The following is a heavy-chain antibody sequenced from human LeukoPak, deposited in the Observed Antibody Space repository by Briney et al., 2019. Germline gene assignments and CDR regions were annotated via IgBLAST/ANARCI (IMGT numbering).Heavy chain of an antibody. CDR2: MNPNSGNT. D-gene: IGHD5-12*01. V-gene: IGHV1-8*03. Sequence: GASVKVSCKASGYTFTNYDINWVRQATGQGLEWVGWMNPNSGNTGYAQKFQGRVTITRNTSISTAYMELSSLRSEDTAVYYCARGLSGYDAFDIWGQGTMVTVSS. CDR1: GYTFTNYD. CDR3: ARGLSGYDAFDI. J-gene: IGHJ3*02.